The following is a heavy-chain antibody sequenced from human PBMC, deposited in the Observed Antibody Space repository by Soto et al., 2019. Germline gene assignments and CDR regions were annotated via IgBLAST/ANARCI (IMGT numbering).Heavy chain of an antibody. CDR1: GFTFTSYA. J-gene: IGHJ4*02. Sequence: EVQLLESGGDLVQPGGSLRLSCAASGFTFTSYAMSWIRQGPGKGLEWVSAITGGGDNTYYADSVKGRFTISRDNSKNTLYLEMNGLRAEDTAFYYGKQDGGSRDWLTVNWGQGTLVTVSS. CDR3: KQDGGSRDWLTVN. V-gene: IGHV3-23*01. D-gene: IGHD3-9*01. CDR2: ITGGGDNT.